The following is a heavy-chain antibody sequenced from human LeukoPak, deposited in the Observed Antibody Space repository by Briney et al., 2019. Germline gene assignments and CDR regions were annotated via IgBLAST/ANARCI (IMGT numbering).Heavy chain of an antibody. CDR1: GFTFSSYG. CDR3: ARDGNLGYCSGGSCYTPDAVFDY. CDR2: IWYDGSNK. J-gene: IGHJ4*02. D-gene: IGHD2-15*01. Sequence: GRSLRLSCAASGFTFSSYGMHWVRQAPGKGLEWVAVIWYDGSNKYYADSVKGRFTISRDNSKNTLYLQMNSLRAEDTAVYYCARDGNLGYCSGGSCYTPDAVFDYWGRGTLVTVSS. V-gene: IGHV3-33*01.